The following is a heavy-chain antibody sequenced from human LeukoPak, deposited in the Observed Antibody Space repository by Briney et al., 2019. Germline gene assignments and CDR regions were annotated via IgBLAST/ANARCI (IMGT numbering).Heavy chain of an antibody. J-gene: IGHJ4*02. CDR3: AKDREGENYFAY. Sequence: GGSLRLSCAASGFTFSSHGMHWVRQAPGKGLEWVAFIRFDGSNKYYADSVKGRFTISRDNSNTTLYLQMNSLRAEDTAVYYCAKDREGENYFAYWGQGTLGTVSS. CDR1: GFTFSSHG. CDR2: IRFDGSNK. V-gene: IGHV3-30*02.